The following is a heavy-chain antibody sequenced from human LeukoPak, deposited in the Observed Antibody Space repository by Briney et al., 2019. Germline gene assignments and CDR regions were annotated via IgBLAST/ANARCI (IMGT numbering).Heavy chain of an antibody. D-gene: IGHD2-21*02. V-gene: IGHV7-4-1*02. CDR3: ARGGSRDCYRVSNFDY. Sequence: GASVKISCKPSGYTFTSYGLNWVRQAPGQGLEWMGGVNTNTGNPTYAQGFTGRFVFSLDTSVSTTYLQISSLKAEDTAVYYCARGGSRDCYRVSNFDYWGQGTLVTVSS. J-gene: IGHJ4*02. CDR1: GYTFTSYG. CDR2: VNTNTGNP.